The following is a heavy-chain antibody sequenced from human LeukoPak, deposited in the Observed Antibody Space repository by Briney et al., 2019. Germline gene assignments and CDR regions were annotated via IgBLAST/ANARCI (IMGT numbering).Heavy chain of an antibody. Sequence: SETLSLTCTVSGGSISNHYCNWIRQSPGRELEWIGYVHYSRGTNYNPSLKSRVTISLDTSKNQFFLQLSSVTAADTAVYYCASLRSDSSGYYNLRIDYWGQGTLVTVSS. CDR1: GGSISNHY. J-gene: IGHJ4*02. CDR3: ASLRSDSSGYYNLRIDY. CDR2: VHYSRGT. V-gene: IGHV4-59*11. D-gene: IGHD3-22*01.